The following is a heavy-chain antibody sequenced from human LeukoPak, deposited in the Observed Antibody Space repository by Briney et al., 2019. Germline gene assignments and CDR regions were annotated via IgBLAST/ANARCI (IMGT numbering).Heavy chain of an antibody. D-gene: IGHD4-23*01. J-gene: IGHJ5*02. V-gene: IGHV3-21*01. Sequence: PGGSLRLSCAASGFKFSGYTMNWVRQAPGKGLEWASSISSSSSYIYYADSMKGRFTISRDNAKNSLYLQMNSLRAEDTAVYYCAKDPGYGGNRRFDEGFDPWGQGTLVTVSS. CDR2: ISSSSSYI. CDR3: AKDPGYGGNRRFDEGFDP. CDR1: GFKFSGYT.